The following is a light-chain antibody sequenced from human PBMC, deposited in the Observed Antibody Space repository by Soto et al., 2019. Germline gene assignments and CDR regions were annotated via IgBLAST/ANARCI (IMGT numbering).Light chain of an antibody. J-gene: IGKJ3*01. CDR1: QSVSSN. CDR2: GAS. Sequence: EIVMTQSPATLSVSPGESATLSCRASQSVSSNLAWYQQKPGQAPRLLIYGASTRATGIPARFSGSGSGTEFTPTNSSLEAEDFAGYYCQQYNNWPPFTFGPGTKVDIK. V-gene: IGKV3-15*01. CDR3: QQYNNWPPFT.